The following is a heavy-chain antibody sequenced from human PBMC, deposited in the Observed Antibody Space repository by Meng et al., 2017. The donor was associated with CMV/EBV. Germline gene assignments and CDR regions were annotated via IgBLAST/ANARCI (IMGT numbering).Heavy chain of an antibody. CDR3: ARITVGAIDY. D-gene: IGHD1-26*01. J-gene: IGHJ4*02. CDR1: GLTVSSNY. Sequence: LSCAASGLTVSSNYMSWVRQAQGKGLEWVSVIYSGGSTYYADSVKGRFTISRDNSKNTLYLQMNSLRAEDTAVYYCARITVGAIDYWGQGTLVTVSS. V-gene: IGHV3-53*01. CDR2: IYSGGST.